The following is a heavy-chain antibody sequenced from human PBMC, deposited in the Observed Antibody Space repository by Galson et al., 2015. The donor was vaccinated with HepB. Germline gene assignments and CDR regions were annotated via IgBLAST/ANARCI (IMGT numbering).Heavy chain of an antibody. CDR3: ARDGRSGYYSPRHDAFDI. CDR1: GGTFSSYA. J-gene: IGHJ3*02. Sequence: SVKVSCKASGGTFSSYAISWVRQAPGQGLEWMGGIIPIFGTANYAQKFQGRVTITADESTSTAYMELSSLRSEDTAVYYCARDGRSGYYSPRHDAFDIWGQGTMVTVSS. V-gene: IGHV1-69*13. CDR2: IIPIFGTA. D-gene: IGHD3-22*01.